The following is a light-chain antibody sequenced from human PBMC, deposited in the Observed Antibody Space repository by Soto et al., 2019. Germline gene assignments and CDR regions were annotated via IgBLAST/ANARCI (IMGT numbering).Light chain of an antibody. J-gene: IGLJ2*01. CDR2: DSN. CDR1: SSNFGNNY. Sequence: QSVLTQSPSVSAAPGQKVTISCSGSSSNFGNNYVSWFQQLPGTAPKLLIYDSNKRPSGIPDRFSGSKSGTSATLDITGLQTGDEADYYCATWDRSLTGEVFGGGTKLTVL. V-gene: IGLV1-51*01. CDR3: ATWDRSLTGEV.